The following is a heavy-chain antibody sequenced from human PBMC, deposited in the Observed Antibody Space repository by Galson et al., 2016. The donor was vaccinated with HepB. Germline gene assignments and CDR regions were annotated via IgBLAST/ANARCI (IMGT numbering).Heavy chain of an antibody. CDR3: VRDPVRGWAPFDY. Sequence: SVKVSCKASGYTFSNHGVNWVRQAPGQRLEWMGWVNPGNGDTRYSQNFQGRATITSDTSATTVYMELHRLTSEDTAVYYCVRDPVRGWAPFDYWGQGTLVTVSS. CDR1: GYTFSNHG. CDR2: VNPGNGDT. D-gene: IGHD6-19*01. J-gene: IGHJ4*02. V-gene: IGHV1-3*01.